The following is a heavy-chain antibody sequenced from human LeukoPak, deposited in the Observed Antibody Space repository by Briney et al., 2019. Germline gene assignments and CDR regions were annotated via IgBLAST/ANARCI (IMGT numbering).Heavy chain of an antibody. V-gene: IGHV3-23*01. J-gene: IGHJ4*02. Sequence: GGSLRLSCAVSGFTVSSNYMSWVRQAPGKGLEWISSAISGPGGSTYYADSVKGRFTISRDNSKNTLYLQMNSLRAEDTAVYYCAKVLLTGYSSFDYWGQGTLVTVSS. D-gene: IGHD3-9*01. CDR1: GFTVSSNY. CDR2: ISGPGGST. CDR3: AKVLLTGYSSFDY.